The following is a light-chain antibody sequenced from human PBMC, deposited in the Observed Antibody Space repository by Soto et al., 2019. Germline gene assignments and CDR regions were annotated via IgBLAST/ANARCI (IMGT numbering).Light chain of an antibody. CDR3: QQYGSSPC. Sequence: EIVLTQSPATLSLSPGERATLSCRASQSVSSYLAWYQQKPGQAPRLLIYDASNRATGIPARFSGSGSGTDFTLTISRLEPEDFAVYYCQQYGSSPCFGPGTKVDIK. V-gene: IGKV3-20*01. CDR2: DAS. J-gene: IGKJ3*01. CDR1: QSVSSY.